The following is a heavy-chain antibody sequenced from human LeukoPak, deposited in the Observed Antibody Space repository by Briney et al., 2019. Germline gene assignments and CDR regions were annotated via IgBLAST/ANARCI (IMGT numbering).Heavy chain of an antibody. Sequence: ASVKVSCKAPGDTFTIQRIAWVRQAPGHGLEWMGIINPSDGRPTYGQMFQGRLTTTRDTSTSTVYMELSSLRSEDTAVYYCARNNIGNGGWTGLGYWGQGTLVTVSS. CDR3: ARNNIGNGGWTGLGY. CDR2: INPSDGRP. V-gene: IGHV1-46*01. D-gene: IGHD3/OR15-3a*01. J-gene: IGHJ4*02. CDR1: GDTFTIQR.